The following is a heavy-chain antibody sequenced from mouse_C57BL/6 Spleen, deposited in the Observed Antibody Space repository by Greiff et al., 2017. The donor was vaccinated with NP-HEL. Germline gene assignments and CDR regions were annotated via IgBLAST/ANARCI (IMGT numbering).Heavy chain of an antibody. CDR1: GYTFTDYN. V-gene: IGHV1-22*01. Sequence: VQLKQSGPELVKPGASVKMSCKASGYTFTDYNMHWVKQSHGQSLEWIGYINPNNGGTSYNQKFKGKATLTVNKSSSTAYMELRSLTSEDSAVYYCARQENSNYLDYWGQGTTLTVSS. J-gene: IGHJ2*01. CDR3: ARQENSNYLDY. CDR2: INPNNGGT. D-gene: IGHD2-5*01.